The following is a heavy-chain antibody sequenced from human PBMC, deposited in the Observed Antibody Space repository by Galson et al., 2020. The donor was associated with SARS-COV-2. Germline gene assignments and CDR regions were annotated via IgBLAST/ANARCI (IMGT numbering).Heavy chain of an antibody. D-gene: IGHD2-15*01. CDR1: GFTLSTSW. CDR2: IKYDGTEK. CDR3: TTGTLGSPPSEFDY. V-gene: IGHV3-7*01. Sequence: RGSLRLSCSASGFTLSTSWMSWVRQAPGKGRGWVANIKYDGTEKFYVDSVKGRFTLSRDTARNSVYLQINSLKAEDTAVCYCTTGTLGSPPSEFDYWGQGTLVTVSS. J-gene: IGHJ4*02.